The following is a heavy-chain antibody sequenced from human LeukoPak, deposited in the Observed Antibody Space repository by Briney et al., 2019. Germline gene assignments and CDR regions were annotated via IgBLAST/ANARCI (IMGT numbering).Heavy chain of an antibody. Sequence: SETLSLTCTVSGGSISSYYLSWIRQPAGKGLEWIGRIYTSGSTNYNPSLKSRVTMSVDTSKNQFSLELSSVTAADTAVYYCARDEAVGDDAFDIWGQGTMVTVSS. CDR3: ARDEAVGDDAFDI. J-gene: IGHJ3*02. V-gene: IGHV4-4*07. D-gene: IGHD1-26*01. CDR1: GGSISSYY. CDR2: IYTSGST.